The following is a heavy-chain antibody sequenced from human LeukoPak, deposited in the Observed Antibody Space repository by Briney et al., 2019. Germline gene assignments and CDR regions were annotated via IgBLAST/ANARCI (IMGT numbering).Heavy chain of an antibody. CDR3: ARDLTMIAKGNC. CDR2: ISSSGSTI. D-gene: IGHD3-22*01. CDR1: GFTFSSYE. V-gene: IGHV3-48*03. J-gene: IGHJ4*02. Sequence: PGGSLRPSCAASGFTFSSYEMNWVRQAPGKGLEWVSYISSSGSTIYYADSVKGRFTISRDNAKNSLYLQMNSLRAEDTAVYYCARDLTMIAKGNCWGQGTLVTVSS.